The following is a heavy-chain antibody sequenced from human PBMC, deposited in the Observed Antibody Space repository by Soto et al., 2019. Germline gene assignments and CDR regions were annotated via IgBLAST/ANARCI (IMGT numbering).Heavy chain of an antibody. J-gene: IGHJ4*02. CDR3: ARHGSN. CDR2: IFPSGTS. Sequence: SETLSLTCAVSVGSISSSKWWTWVRQPPGKGLEWIGEIFPSGTSNYNPSLKGRVTFSVDKSKNQFSLRLNSVTAADTAVYYCARHGSNWGQGTLVTVSS. CDR1: VGSISSSKW. V-gene: IGHV4-4*02.